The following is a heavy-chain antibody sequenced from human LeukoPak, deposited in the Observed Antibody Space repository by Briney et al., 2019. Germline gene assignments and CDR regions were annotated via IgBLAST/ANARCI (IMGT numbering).Heavy chain of an antibody. D-gene: IGHD2-2*01. J-gene: IGHJ4*02. CDR1: GFTFSSYA. V-gene: IGHV3-30*04. Sequence: GRSLRLSCAASGFTFSSYAMHWVRQAPGKGLEWVAVISYDGSNKYYADSVRGRFTISRDNSKNTLYLQMNSLRAEDTAVYYCARGGGYCSSTSCYAFDYWGQGTLVTVSS. CDR2: ISYDGSNK. CDR3: ARGGGYCSSTSCYAFDY.